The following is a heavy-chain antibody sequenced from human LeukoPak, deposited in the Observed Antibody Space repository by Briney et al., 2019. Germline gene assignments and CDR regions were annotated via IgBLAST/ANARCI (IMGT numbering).Heavy chain of an antibody. V-gene: IGHV4-59*01. CDR3: ATVRKYQLLYNFDY. J-gene: IGHJ4*02. D-gene: IGHD2-2*02. CDR1: GGSISSYY. CDR2: IYYSGST. Sequence: PSETLSLTCTVSGGSISSYYWGWIRQPPGKGLEWIGYIYYSGSTNYNPSLKSRVTISVDTSKNQFSLKLSSVTAADTAVYYCATVRKYQLLYNFDYWGQGTLVTVSS.